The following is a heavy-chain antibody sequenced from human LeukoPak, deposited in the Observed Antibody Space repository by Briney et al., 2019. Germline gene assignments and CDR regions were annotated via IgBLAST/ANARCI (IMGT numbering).Heavy chain of an antibody. J-gene: IGHJ4*02. Sequence: SETLSLTCTVSGGSISSYYWSWIRQPAGKGLEWIGRIYTSGSTNYNPSLKSRVTISVDTSKNQFSLKLSSVTAADTAVYYCARGDIVSTSYFFDYWGQGTLVTVSS. CDR1: GGSISSYY. V-gene: IGHV4-4*07. D-gene: IGHD5/OR15-5a*01. CDR3: ARGDIVSTSYFFDY. CDR2: IYTSGST.